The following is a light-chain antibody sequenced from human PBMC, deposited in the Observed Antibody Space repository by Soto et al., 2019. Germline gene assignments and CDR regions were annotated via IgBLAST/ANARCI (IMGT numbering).Light chain of an antibody. Sequence: QPALTQPPSASGSPGQSVPNPCTRTKKDLGVYDFVSWYQHHPGKAPRLIIDEGSERPSGVPDRFSGSKSGNTASLTVSGLQAEDEADYYCSSYAGSNNRGVCGSGTKVRVL. V-gene: IGLV2-8*01. CDR3: SSYAGSNNRGV. J-gene: IGLJ1*01. CDR2: EGS. CDR1: KKDLGVYDF.